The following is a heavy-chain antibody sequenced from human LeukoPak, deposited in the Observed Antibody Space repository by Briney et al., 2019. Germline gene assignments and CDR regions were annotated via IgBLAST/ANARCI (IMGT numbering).Heavy chain of an antibody. V-gene: IGHV4-34*01. J-gene: IGHJ4*02. CDR1: GGSFSGYY. CDR3: ARGPVLGYSYGFYFDY. CDR2: INHSGST. D-gene: IGHD5-18*01. Sequence: SETLSLTCAVYGGSFSGYYWSWIRQPPGKGLEWIGEINHSGSTNYNPSLKSRVTISVDTSKNQFSLKLSSVTAADTAVYYCARGPVLGYSYGFYFDYRGQGTLVTVSS.